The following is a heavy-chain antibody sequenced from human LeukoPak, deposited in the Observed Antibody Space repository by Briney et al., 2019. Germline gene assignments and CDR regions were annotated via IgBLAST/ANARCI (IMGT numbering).Heavy chain of an antibody. J-gene: IGHJ3*02. V-gene: IGHV1-46*01. CDR2: INPSGGST. D-gene: IGHD1-26*01. Sequence: PGASVKVSCKASGYTFTSYYMHWVRQAPGQGREWMGIINPSGGSTSYAQKFQGRVTMTRDTSTSTVYMELSSLRSEDTAVYYCARDRVGATTVDAFDIWGQGTMVTVSS. CDR3: ARDRVGATTVDAFDI. CDR1: GYTFTSYY.